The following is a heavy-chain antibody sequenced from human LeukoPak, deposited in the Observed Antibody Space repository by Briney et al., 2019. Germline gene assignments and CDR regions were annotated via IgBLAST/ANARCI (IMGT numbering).Heavy chain of an antibody. CDR1: GLTFSSYN. J-gene: IGHJ3*02. Sequence: GGSRKLSCVASGLTFSSYNMHWFRQAPGKGLEWVAVISYDGSNKYYADSVKGRSTISRDNSKNTLYLQVNSLRPEDTAVYYCGRDTVGYGGAFDIWGQGTMVTVSS. CDR2: ISYDGSNK. D-gene: IGHD5-18*01. V-gene: IGHV3-30-3*01. CDR3: GRDTVGYGGAFDI.